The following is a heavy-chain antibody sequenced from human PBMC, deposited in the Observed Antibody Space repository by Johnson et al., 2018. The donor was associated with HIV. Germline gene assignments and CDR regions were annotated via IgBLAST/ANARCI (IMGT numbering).Heavy chain of an antibody. CDR1: GFTFDDYA. V-gene: IGHV3-9*01. Sequence: VQLVESGGGLVQPGRSLRLSCAASGFTFDDYAMHWVRQAPGKGLEWVSGISWNSGSIGYADSVKGRFTISRDNSKNTLNLQMNSLRTEDTAVYYCAKGTAMDMWGQGTMVTVSS. J-gene: IGHJ3*01. D-gene: IGHD5-18*01. CDR3: AKGTAMDM. CDR2: ISWNSGSI.